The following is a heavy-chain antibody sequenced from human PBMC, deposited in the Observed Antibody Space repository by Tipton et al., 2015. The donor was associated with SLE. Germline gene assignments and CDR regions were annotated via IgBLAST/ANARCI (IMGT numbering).Heavy chain of an antibody. CDR2: IYYSGSP. Sequence: TLSLTCTVSGGSISSSSYYWGWIRQPPGKGLEWIGSIYYSGSPYYNPSLKSRVTISVDTSKNQFSLKLSSVTAADTAVYYCARAGGSGKSSDAFDTWGQGTMVTVSS. CDR3: ARAGGSGKSSDAFDT. CDR1: GGSISSSSYY. J-gene: IGHJ3*02. V-gene: IGHV4-39*07.